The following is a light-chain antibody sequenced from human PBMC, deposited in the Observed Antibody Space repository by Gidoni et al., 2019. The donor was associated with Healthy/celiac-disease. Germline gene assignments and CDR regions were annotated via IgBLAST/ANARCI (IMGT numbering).Light chain of an antibody. Sequence: DIQMTQSPSTLSASVGDRVTITCRARQSISSWLAWYQQKPGKAPKLLIYKASSLESGVPSRFSGSGSGTEFTLTISSLQPDDFATYYCQQYNSYPLTFXGXTKVEIK. V-gene: IGKV1-5*03. J-gene: IGKJ4*01. CDR3: QQYNSYPLT. CDR1: QSISSW. CDR2: KAS.